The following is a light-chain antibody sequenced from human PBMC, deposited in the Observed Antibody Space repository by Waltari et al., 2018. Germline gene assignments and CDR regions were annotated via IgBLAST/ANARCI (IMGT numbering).Light chain of an antibody. J-gene: IGKJ2*03. CDR1: KNIGLN. Sequence: ELVRTQSPPTLSVSPGKGATLSCRALKNIGLNLAWYHQKPAQAPRLLIYGASTRAPGVPTRFSATGSGTEYTLTISSLQSDDSAFYYCQQYNDRPPYSFGQGTKLEIK. CDR3: QQYNDRPPYS. V-gene: IGKV3-15*01. CDR2: GAS.